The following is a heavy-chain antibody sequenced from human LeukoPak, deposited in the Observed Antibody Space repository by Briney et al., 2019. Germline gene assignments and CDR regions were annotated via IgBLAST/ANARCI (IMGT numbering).Heavy chain of an antibody. CDR3: ARQLKYSSSWSLYDY. D-gene: IGHD6-6*01. J-gene: IGHJ4*02. CDR2: IYPGDSDT. Sequence: GESLKISCKGSGYSFTSYWIGWVRQMPGKGLEWTGIIYPGDSDTRYSPSFQGQVTISADKSISTAYLQWSSLKASDTAMYYCARQLKYSSSWSLYDYWGQGTLVTVSS. V-gene: IGHV5-51*01. CDR1: GYSFTSYW.